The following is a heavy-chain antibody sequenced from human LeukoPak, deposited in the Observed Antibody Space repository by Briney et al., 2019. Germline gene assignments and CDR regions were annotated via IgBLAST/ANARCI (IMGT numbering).Heavy chain of an antibody. V-gene: IGHV4-39*07. CDR1: GGSISSSSYY. Sequence: SETLSLTCTVSGGSISSSSYYWGWIRQPPGKGLEWIGSIYYSGNTYYNPSLKSRVTISVDTSKNQFSLKLSSVTAADTAVYYCARGGYCSGGSCSAFDYWGQGTLVTVSS. J-gene: IGHJ4*02. D-gene: IGHD2-15*01. CDR3: ARGGYCSGGSCSAFDY. CDR2: IYYSGNT.